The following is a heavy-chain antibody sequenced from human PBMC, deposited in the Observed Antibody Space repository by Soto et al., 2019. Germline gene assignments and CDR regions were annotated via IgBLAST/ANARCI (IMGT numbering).Heavy chain of an antibody. D-gene: IGHD3-3*01. J-gene: IGHJ6*02. V-gene: IGHV3-23*01. CDR1: GFTFSSYA. Sequence: GGSLRLSCAASGFTFSSYAMSWVRQAPGKGLEWVSAISGSGGSTYCADSVKGRFTISRDNSKNTLYLQMNSLRAEDTAVYYCAKDQFPRSRYSGENALTATRSLLYYYYGMDVWGQGTTVTVSS. CDR3: AKDQFPRSRYSGENALTATRSLLYYYYGMDV. CDR2: ISGSGGST.